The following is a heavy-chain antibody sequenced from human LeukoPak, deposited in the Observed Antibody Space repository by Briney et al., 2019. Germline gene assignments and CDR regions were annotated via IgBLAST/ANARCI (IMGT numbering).Heavy chain of an antibody. CDR1: GGSISSSTYY. D-gene: IGHD6-13*01. J-gene: IGHJ4*02. Sequence: PSETLSLTCTVSGGSISSSTYYWGWIRQPPGKGLEWMGSIYYTGSTYYNPSLKSRVTISVDTSKNQFSLKLSSVTAADTAAYYCARAGYNSRPDYFDYWGQGTLVTVSS. CDR2: IYYTGST. CDR3: ARAGYNSRPDYFDY. V-gene: IGHV4-39*07.